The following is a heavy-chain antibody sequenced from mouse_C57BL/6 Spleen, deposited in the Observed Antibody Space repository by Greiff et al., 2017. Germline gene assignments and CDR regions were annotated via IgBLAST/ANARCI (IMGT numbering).Heavy chain of an antibody. D-gene: IGHD2-4*01. Sequence: VQLQQSGAELVKPGASVKLSCTASGFNIKDYYMHWVKQRTEQGLAWIGRIDPEDGETKSAPKFQGKATIPADPSSNTAYLQLSSLTSEDTAVYYCARADGYDYGAWFAYWGQGTLVTVSA. CDR2: IDPEDGET. V-gene: IGHV14-2*01. CDR1: GFNIKDYY. J-gene: IGHJ3*01. CDR3: ARADGYDYGAWFAY.